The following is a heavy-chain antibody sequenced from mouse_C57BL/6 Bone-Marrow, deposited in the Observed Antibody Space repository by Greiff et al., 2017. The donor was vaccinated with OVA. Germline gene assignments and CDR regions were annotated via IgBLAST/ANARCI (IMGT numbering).Heavy chain of an antibody. D-gene: IGHD1-1*01. CDR2: IYPGSGST. CDR3: ARCYYYGSSYDAMDY. V-gene: IGHV1-55*01. CDR1: GYTFTSYW. Sequence: VQLQQSGAELVKPGASVKMSCKASGYTFTSYWITWVKQRPGQGLEWIGDIYPGSGSTNYNEKFKSKATLTVDTSSSTAYMQLSSPTSEDSAVYYCARCYYYGSSYDAMDYWGQGTSVTVSS. J-gene: IGHJ4*01.